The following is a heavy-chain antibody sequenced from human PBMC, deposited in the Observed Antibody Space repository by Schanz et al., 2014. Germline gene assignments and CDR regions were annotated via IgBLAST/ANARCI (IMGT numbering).Heavy chain of an antibody. CDR1: GFPFSDYF. V-gene: IGHV3-11*04. CDR2: IGNGGVTI. J-gene: IGHJ4*02. Sequence: VQLVESGGGLVKPGGSLRLSCTASGFPFSDYFMAWIRQSPGRGLEWVSYIGNGGVTIYYADSMKGRFTVSRDNAEIALYLQMNSLRAEDTGLYFCARGGSGSHYRLDYWGQGTLVTVSS. D-gene: IGHD1-26*01. CDR3: ARGGSGSHYRLDY.